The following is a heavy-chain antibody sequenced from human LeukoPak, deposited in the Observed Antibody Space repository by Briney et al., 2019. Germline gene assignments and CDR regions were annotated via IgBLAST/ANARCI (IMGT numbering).Heavy chain of an antibody. CDR3: ARDGMITFGGVIVLDY. V-gene: IGHV3-74*01. Sequence: GGSLRLSCAASGFTFSSYWMHWVRQAPGKGLVWVSRINTDGSYTSYADSVKGRFTISRDNAKNTLYLQMNSLRAEDTAVYYCARDGMITFGGVIVLDYWGQGTLVNVSS. D-gene: IGHD3-16*02. J-gene: IGHJ4*02. CDR1: GFTFSSYW. CDR2: INTDGSYT.